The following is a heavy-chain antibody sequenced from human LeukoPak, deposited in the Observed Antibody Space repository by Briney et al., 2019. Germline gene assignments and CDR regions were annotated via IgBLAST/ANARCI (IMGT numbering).Heavy chain of an antibody. J-gene: IGHJ4*02. V-gene: IGHV4-39*01. CDR3: ARGSAANRDWDY. CDR2: IYYSGST. Sequence: KPSETLSLTCTVSGGSISSSSYYWGWIRQPPGKGLEWIGSIYYSGSTYYNPSLKSRVTISVDTSKNQFSLKLSSMTAADTAVYYCARGSAANRDWDYWGQGTLVTVSS. CDR1: GGSISSSSYY. D-gene: IGHD6-25*01.